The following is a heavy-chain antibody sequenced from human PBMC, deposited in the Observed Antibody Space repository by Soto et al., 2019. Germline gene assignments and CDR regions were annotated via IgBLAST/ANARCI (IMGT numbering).Heavy chain of an antibody. CDR1: GGSISSGGYY. CDR2: IYYSGST. D-gene: IGHD2-2*01. J-gene: IGHJ6*02. V-gene: IGHV4-31*03. CDR3: ARDRVPAAPYYYYGMDV. Sequence: SETLSLTCTVSGGSISSGGYYWSWIRQHPGKGLEWIGYIYYSGSTYYNPSLKSRVTISVDTSKNQFSLKLSSVTAADTAVYYCARDRVPAAPYYYYGMDVWGQGXTVTVYS.